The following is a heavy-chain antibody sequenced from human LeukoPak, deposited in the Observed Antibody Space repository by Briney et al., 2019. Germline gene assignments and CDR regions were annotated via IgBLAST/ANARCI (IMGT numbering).Heavy chain of an antibody. Sequence: PSETLSFTSSVYAGSISSSSYYRNCIRQPPGKRLELIGRIYTSGSANYNPSLKTRVTISVYTSKTQFSLRLSSVTAADAAVYYCARERWDPYYYYYYMDVWGKGTTVTVSS. CDR2: IYTSGSA. CDR1: AGSISSSSYY. J-gene: IGHJ6*03. CDR3: ARERWDPYYYYYYMDV. V-gene: IGHV4-61*02. D-gene: IGHD1-26*01.